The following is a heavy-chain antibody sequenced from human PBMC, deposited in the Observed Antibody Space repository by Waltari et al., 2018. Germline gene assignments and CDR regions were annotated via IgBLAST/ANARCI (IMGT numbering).Heavy chain of an antibody. CDR2: IYTSGST. CDR1: GGSISSYY. V-gene: IGHV4-4*07. J-gene: IGHJ4*02. D-gene: IGHD3-22*01. Sequence: QVQLQESGPGLVKPSETLSLTCTVSGGSISSYYWSWIRQPAGKGLEWIGRIYTSGSTNYNPSLKSRVTISVDKSKNQFSLKLSSVTAADTAVYYCARSYYDSSGYYFDYWGQGTLVTVSS. CDR3: ARSYYDSSGYYFDY.